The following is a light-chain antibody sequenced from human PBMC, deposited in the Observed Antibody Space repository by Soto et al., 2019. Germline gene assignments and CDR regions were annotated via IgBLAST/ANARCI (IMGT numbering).Light chain of an antibody. CDR1: HDISNF. J-gene: IGKJ5*01. V-gene: IGKV1-16*01. CDR3: QQYKSYPVT. CDR2: TTS. Sequence: DIQMTQSPSSLSASIGDRVTITCRASHDISNFLAWFQQKPGEAPKSLISTTSSLQSGVPPRFSGSGSGTDFTLSISSLQPEDSATYYCQQYKSYPVTFGQGTRLEIK.